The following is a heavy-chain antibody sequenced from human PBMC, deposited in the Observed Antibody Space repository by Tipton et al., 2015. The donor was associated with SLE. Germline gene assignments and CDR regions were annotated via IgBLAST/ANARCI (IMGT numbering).Heavy chain of an antibody. D-gene: IGHD6-19*01. CDR1: CGSISSGSYY. CDR3: ARGGAVGFDY. J-gene: IGHJ4*02. Sequence: TLSLTCTVSCGSISSGSYYWSWIRQPPGMGLEWIGYIYYSGSTNYNPSLKSRVTISVDTSKNQFSLKLSSLTAADTAVYYCARGGAVGFDYWGQGTLVTVSS. V-gene: IGHV4-61*01. CDR2: IYYSGST.